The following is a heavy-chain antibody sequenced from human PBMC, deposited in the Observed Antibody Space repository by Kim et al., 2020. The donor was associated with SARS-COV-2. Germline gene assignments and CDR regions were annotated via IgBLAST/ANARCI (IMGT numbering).Heavy chain of an antibody. CDR2: ISNSADAT. D-gene: IGHD1-1*01. CDR1: GFTFSSYA. J-gene: IGHJ4*02. CDR3: AKSRTGDTWHFDD. V-gene: IGHV3-23*01. Sequence: GGSLRLSCAASGFTFSSYAMSWVRQAPGKGLEWVSGISNSADATYYANSVKGRLTISRDTSKNTLYLQLNTLGADDTAVYYCAKSRTGDTWHFDDWGQGTLVTVSS.